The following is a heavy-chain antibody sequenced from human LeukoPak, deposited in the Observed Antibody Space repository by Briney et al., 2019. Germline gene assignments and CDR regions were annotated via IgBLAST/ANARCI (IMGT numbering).Heavy chain of an antibody. J-gene: IGHJ4*02. CDR2: ISGSGGST. V-gene: IGHV3-23*01. CDR3: AKGSTKGDSYGYGY. D-gene: IGHD5-18*01. Sequence: GGSLRLSCAASGFTFSSYSMNWVRQAPGKGLEWVSAISGSGGSTYYADSVKGRFTISRDNSKNTLYLQMNSLRAEDTAVYYCAKGSTKGDSYGYGYWSQGTLVTVSS. CDR1: GFTFSSYS.